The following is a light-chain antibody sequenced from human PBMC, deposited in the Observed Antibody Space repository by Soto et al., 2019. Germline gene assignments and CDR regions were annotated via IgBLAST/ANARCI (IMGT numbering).Light chain of an antibody. CDR3: QHYDTSLRT. Sequence: VLTHSPGTLSLSPGGRATLRCRASQSISSRYLAWYQQKTGQAPRLXIYGASSRATDIPDRFSGSGYGADFNLTISRLETEDFAVYYCQHYDTSLRTFGPGTKVDIK. V-gene: IGKV3-20*01. J-gene: IGKJ1*01. CDR2: GAS. CDR1: QSISSRY.